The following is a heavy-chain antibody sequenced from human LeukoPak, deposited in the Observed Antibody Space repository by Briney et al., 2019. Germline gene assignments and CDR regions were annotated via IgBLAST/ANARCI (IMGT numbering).Heavy chain of an antibody. D-gene: IGHD4-11*01. Sequence: GGSLRLSCAVSGFTFSSYSMSWVRQAPGKGLEWVAVISADGENKNHADSVKGRFTISRDKSTLYLEMNDLRTEDTALYYCARDVGKDTITTEIAYWGQGTLVTVSS. J-gene: IGHJ4*02. CDR2: ISADGENK. CDR3: ARDVGKDTITTEIAY. CDR1: GFTFSSYS. V-gene: IGHV3-30*04.